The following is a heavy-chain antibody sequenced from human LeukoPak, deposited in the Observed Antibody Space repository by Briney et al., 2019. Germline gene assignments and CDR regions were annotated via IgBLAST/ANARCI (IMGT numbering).Heavy chain of an antibody. V-gene: IGHV3-23*01. CDR3: ARGGNNWNDLAFDI. Sequence: GGSLRLSCAASGFTFSSYGMSWVRQAPGKGLEWVSAISGSGRSTSYADSVKGRFTISRDDSKNTLYLQMNSLRAEDTAVYYCARGGNNWNDLAFDIWGQGTMVTVSS. CDR1: GFTFSSYG. D-gene: IGHD1-1*01. CDR2: ISGSGRST. J-gene: IGHJ3*02.